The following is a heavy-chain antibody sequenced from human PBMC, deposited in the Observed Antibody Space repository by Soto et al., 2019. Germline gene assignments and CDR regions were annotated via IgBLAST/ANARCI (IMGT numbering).Heavy chain of an antibody. CDR2: ISSSSSYI. V-gene: IGHV3-21*01. Sequence: EVQLVESGGGLVKPGGSLRLSCAASGFTFSSYSMNWVRQAPGKGLEWVSSISSSSSYIYYADSVKGRFTISRDNAKNSLYLQMNSLGAEDTAVDYCARAPPPTEGYYYGMDVWGQGTTVTVSS. CDR1: GFTFSSYS. J-gene: IGHJ6*02. CDR3: ARAPPPTEGYYYGMDV.